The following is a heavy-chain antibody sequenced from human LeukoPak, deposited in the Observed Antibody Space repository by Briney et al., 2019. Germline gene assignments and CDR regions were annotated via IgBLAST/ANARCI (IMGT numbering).Heavy chain of an antibody. D-gene: IGHD3-10*01. CDR2: INPNSGGT. CDR3: AREVEYYGSGSYYDY. V-gene: IGHV1-2*02. CDR1: GYTFTGYY. Sequence: ASVTVSCKASGYTFTGYYMHWVRQAPGQGLEWMGWINPNSGGTNYAQKFQGRVTMTRDTSISTAYMELSRLRSDDTAVYYCAREVEYYGSGSYYDYWGQGTLVTVSS. J-gene: IGHJ4*02.